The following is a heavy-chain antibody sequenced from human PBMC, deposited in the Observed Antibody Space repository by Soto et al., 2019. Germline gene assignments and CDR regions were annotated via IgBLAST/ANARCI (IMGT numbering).Heavy chain of an antibody. V-gene: IGHV4-30-4*01. D-gene: IGHD3-10*01. Sequence: ASETLSLTCTVSGGSISSGNYCWSWIRQPPVKGLEWIGYIYYSGSTYYNPSLKSRVTISVDASKNQFSLKLSSVTAADTAVYYCARSHGSGSYYNDYWGQGTLVTVSS. CDR3: ARSHGSGSYYNDY. J-gene: IGHJ4*02. CDR2: IYYSGST. CDR1: GGSISSGNYC.